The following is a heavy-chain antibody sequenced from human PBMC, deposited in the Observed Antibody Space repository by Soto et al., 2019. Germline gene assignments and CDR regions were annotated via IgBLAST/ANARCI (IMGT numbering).Heavy chain of an antibody. CDR2: INLSGTT. CDR3: PRANYYYGMDV. Sequence: SETLSLTCAVYGGSFRGYYWSWIRQPPGKGLEWIGEINLSGTTNYNPSLKSRVTISLDTSKNHFSLRLSSVTAADTAGDYCPRANYYYGMDVWGQGSTVTVSS. V-gene: IGHV4-34*01. J-gene: IGHJ6*02. D-gene: IGHD2-8*01. CDR1: GGSFRGYY.